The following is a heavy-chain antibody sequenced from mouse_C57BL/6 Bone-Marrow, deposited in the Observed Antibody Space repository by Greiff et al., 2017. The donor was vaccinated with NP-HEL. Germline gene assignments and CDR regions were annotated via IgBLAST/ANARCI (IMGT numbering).Heavy chain of an antibody. J-gene: IGHJ2*01. CDR2: FHPYNDDT. Sequence: LQQSGAELVKPGASVKMSCKASGYTFTTYPIEWVKQNHGKSLEWIGNFHPYNDDTEYNEKFKNKATLTVEKSSSTVYLELSRLTSDDSPVYYCARGGNYWYYFDYWGQGTTLTVSS. CDR3: ARGGNYWYYFDY. V-gene: IGHV1-47*01. D-gene: IGHD2-1*01. CDR1: GYTFTTYP.